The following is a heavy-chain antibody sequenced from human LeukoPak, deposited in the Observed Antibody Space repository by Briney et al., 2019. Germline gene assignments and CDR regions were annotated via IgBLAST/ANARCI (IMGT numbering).Heavy chain of an antibody. Sequence: GGPLRLSCAASGFTFSSYGMHWVRQAPGKGLEWVTIISYDGSDKYYADSVKGRFTISRDNSKNTLYLQMNSLRAEDTAVYFCAKDRSSGRPFDYWGQGTLVTVSS. D-gene: IGHD6-19*01. CDR3: AKDRSSGRPFDY. CDR1: GFTFSSYG. CDR2: ISYDGSDK. V-gene: IGHV3-30*18. J-gene: IGHJ4*02.